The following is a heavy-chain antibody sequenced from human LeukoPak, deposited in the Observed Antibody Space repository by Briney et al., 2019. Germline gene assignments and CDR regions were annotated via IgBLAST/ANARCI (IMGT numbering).Heavy chain of an antibody. Sequence: VASVKVSCKASGGTFSSYAISWVRQAPGQWLEWMGRIIPIFGTANYAQKFQGRVTITTDESTSTAYMELSSLRSEDTAVYYCARDRGRYCSSTSCPEVDYFDYWGQGTLVTASS. D-gene: IGHD2-2*01. CDR1: GGTFSSYA. J-gene: IGHJ4*02. CDR3: ARDRGRYCSSTSCPEVDYFDY. CDR2: IIPIFGTA. V-gene: IGHV1-69*05.